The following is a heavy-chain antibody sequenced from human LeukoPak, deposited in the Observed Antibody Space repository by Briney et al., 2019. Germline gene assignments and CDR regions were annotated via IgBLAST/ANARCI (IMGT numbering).Heavy chain of an antibody. Sequence: ASVKVSCKASGGTFSSYAISWVRQAPGQGLEWMGWINPNSGGTNYAQKFQGRVTMTRDTSISTAYMELSRLRSDDTAVYYCARSPRFIVVVPAARLAFDIWGQGTMVTVSS. V-gene: IGHV1-2*02. J-gene: IGHJ3*02. CDR1: GGTFSSYA. CDR2: INPNSGGT. D-gene: IGHD2-2*01. CDR3: ARSPRFIVVVPAARLAFDI.